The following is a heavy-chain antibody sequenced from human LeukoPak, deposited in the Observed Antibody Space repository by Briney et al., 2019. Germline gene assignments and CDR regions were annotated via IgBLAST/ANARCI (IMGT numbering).Heavy chain of an antibody. Sequence: GGSLRLSCAASEFTFSSYWMSWVRQAPGKGLEWVANIKQDGSEKYYVDSVKGRFTISRDNAKNSLYLQMNSLRAEDTAVYYCARSGGSYRLDYWGQGTLVTVSS. CDR3: ARSGGSYRLDY. J-gene: IGHJ4*02. V-gene: IGHV3-7*01. CDR2: IKQDGSEK. D-gene: IGHD1-26*01. CDR1: EFTFSSYW.